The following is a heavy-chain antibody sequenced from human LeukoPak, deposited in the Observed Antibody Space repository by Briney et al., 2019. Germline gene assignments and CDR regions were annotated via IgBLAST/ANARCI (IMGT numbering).Heavy chain of an antibody. J-gene: IGHJ4*02. CDR3: ARDYCSSTSCLFDY. Sequence: ASVKVSCKASGYTFTGYYMHWVRQAPGQGLEWMGRINPNSGGTNYAQKFQGRVTMTRDTSISTAYMELSRLRSDDTAVYYCARDYCSSTSCLFDYWGQGTLVTVSS. V-gene: IGHV1-2*06. D-gene: IGHD2-2*01. CDR1: GYTFTGYY. CDR2: INPNSGGT.